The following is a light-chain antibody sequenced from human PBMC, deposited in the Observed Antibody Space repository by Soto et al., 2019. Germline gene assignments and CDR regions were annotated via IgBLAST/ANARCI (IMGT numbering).Light chain of an antibody. CDR2: GAS. J-gene: IGKJ1*01. CDR1: QSISSF. Sequence: EIVLTQSPATLSLSPGERATLSCRASQSISSFLAWYQQKPGQAPRLLMYGASTRATGIPARFSGSGSGTEFTLTISSLQSEDFAVYYCQQYNIWWTFGQGTKVDIK. V-gene: IGKV3-15*01. CDR3: QQYNIWWT.